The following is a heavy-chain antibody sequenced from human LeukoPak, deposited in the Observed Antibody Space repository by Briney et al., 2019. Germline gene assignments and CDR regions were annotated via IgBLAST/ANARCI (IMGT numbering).Heavy chain of an antibody. D-gene: IGHD6-13*01. CDR3: ARDLWYSSSRGVPGHYGMDV. CDR2: ISSSSSYI. CDR1: GFTFSSYS. V-gene: IGHV3-21*01. J-gene: IGHJ6*02. Sequence: GGSLRLSCAASGFTFSSYSMNWVRQAPGKGLEWVSSISSSSSYIYYADSVKGRFTISRDNAKNSLYLQMNSLRAEDTAVYYCARDLWYSSSRGVPGHYGMDVWGQGATVTVSS.